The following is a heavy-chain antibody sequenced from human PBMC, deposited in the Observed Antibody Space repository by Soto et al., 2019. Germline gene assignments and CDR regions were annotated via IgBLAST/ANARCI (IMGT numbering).Heavy chain of an antibody. J-gene: IGHJ4*02. CDR3: ARDLDGSGSYYTDY. CDR1: CYMFGTYC. V-gene: IGHV1-18*01. Sequence: GGSVKGSFKDSCYMFGTYCINWFRQSPGQGLEWMGWISAYNGNTKYAQNLQSRVTMTTDASTSTAYMEMRSLRSDDTAVYYCARDLDGSGSYYTDYWGPGTLVTVSS. CDR2: ISAYNGNT. D-gene: IGHD3-10*01.